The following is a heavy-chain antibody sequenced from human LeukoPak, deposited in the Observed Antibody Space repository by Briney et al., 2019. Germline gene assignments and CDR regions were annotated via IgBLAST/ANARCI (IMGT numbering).Heavy chain of an antibody. CDR1: GGSISSSSYY. Sequence: SETLSLTRTVSGGSISSSSYYWGWIRQPPGKGLDWIGSIYYSGSTYYNPSLKSRFTISVDTSKNQFSLKLSSVTAADTAVYYCVNYYDSSDYQQPNHFDYWGQGTLVTVSS. V-gene: IGHV4-39*01. D-gene: IGHD3-22*01. J-gene: IGHJ4*02. CDR3: VNYYDSSDYQQPNHFDY. CDR2: IYYSGST.